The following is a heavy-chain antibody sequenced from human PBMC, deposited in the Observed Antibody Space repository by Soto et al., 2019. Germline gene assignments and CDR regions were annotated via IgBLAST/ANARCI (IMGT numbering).Heavy chain of an antibody. CDR3: ARLPRDCNKTSCYYADH. CDR2: MYPGDSDT. D-gene: IGHD3-3*01. J-gene: IGHJ4*02. CDR1: GYDFNTNW. Sequence: GESLKISCRCSGYDFNTNWFGWVRQLPGRGLEWVGIMYPGDSDTRYNPSLQGHVTLSVDVTVSTAFLQWRSLETSDTGMYFCARLPRDCNKTSCYYADHWGQGTQLTVSS. V-gene: IGHV5-51*01.